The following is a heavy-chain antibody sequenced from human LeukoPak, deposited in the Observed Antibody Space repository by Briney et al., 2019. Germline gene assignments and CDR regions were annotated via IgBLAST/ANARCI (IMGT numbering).Heavy chain of an antibody. D-gene: IGHD3-10*01. CDR1: GGTFSSYA. CDR3: ARDGGDYLLWSYGMDV. V-gene: IGHV1-69*01. J-gene: IGHJ6*02. Sequence: SVKVSCKASGGTFSSYAISWVRQAPGQGLEWMGGIIPIFGTANYAQKFQGRVTITADESTSTAYMELSSLRAEDTAVYYCARDGGDYLLWSYGMDVWGQGTTVTVSS. CDR2: IIPIFGTA.